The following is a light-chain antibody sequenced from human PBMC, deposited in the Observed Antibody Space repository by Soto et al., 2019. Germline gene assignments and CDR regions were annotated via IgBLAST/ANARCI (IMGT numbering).Light chain of an antibody. CDR2: EVT. J-gene: IGLJ3*02. CDR3: SSYAASNNFYFV. CDR1: SSDVGGYTY. Sequence: QSALTQPPSASGSPGQSVTISCTGTSSDVGGYTYVSWYQQYPGRDPQLMIYEVTKRPSGVPDSFSGSKSGNTASLTVSGRQAVYESDYSCSSYAASNNFYFVFGGGTKLTVL. V-gene: IGLV2-8*01.